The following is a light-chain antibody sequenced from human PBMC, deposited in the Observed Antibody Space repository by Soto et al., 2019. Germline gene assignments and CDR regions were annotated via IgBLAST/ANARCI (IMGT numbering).Light chain of an antibody. CDR1: QSVSSSY. CDR3: QQYSSSYDTSLYT. V-gene: IGKV3-20*01. J-gene: IGKJ2*01. Sequence: EIVLTQSPGTLSLSPGETATLSCRASQSVSSSYLAWYQQKPGQAPRLLVYGSYHRATGIADRFSGSGSGTDFTLTISRQEPEDFAVYYCQQYSSSYDTSLYTFGQGTKVEIK. CDR2: GSY.